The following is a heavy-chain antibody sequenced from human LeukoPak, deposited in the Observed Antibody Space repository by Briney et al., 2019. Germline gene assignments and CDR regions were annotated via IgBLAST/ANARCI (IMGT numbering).Heavy chain of an antibody. Sequence: PGRSLRLSCAASGFSFSSYAMHWVRQAPCMEPEWVAVISSDGNKKYFADSVKGRFTISRDNSKNSLYLQMNSLRTEDTAVYYCARAGGDGYNSLFDYWGQGTLVTVSS. D-gene: IGHD5-24*01. CDR1: GFSFSSYA. J-gene: IGHJ4*02. CDR3: ARAGGDGYNSLFDY. CDR2: ISSDGNKK. V-gene: IGHV3-30-3*01.